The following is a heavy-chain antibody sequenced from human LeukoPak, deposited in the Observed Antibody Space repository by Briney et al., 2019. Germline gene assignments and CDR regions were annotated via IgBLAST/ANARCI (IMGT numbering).Heavy chain of an antibody. J-gene: IGHJ4*02. D-gene: IGHD1-20*01. V-gene: IGHV3-53*01. Sequence: PGGSLRLSCAVSGLTVSSNYMSWVRQAPGKGLDWVSIIYSGGSTYSADSVKGRFTISRDNSKNTLYLQMNSLRAEDTAVYYCARGRGAITGTTGYYFDYWGQGTLVTVSS. CDR1: GLTVSSNY. CDR2: IYSGGST. CDR3: ARGRGAITGTTGYYFDY.